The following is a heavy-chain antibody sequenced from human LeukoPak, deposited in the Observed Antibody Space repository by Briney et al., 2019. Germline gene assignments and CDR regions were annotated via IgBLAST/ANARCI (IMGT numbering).Heavy chain of an antibody. CDR1: GFTFSSYG. CDR3: AKDKRYYDFWSGYPSPPYYYGMDV. D-gene: IGHD3-3*01. CDR2: ISYDGGNK. V-gene: IGHV3-30*18. J-gene: IGHJ6*02. Sequence: GRSLRLSCAASGFTFSSYGVHWVRQAPGKGLEWVAVISYDGGNKYYADSVKGRFTISRDNSKNTLYLQMNSLRAEDTAVYYCAKDKRYYDFWSGYPSPPYYYGMDVWGQGTTVTVSS.